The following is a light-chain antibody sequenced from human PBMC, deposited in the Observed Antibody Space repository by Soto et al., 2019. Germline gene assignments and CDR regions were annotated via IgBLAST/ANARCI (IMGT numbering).Light chain of an antibody. CDR2: EVS. CDR1: SSDVGSYNL. V-gene: IGLV2-23*02. J-gene: IGLJ3*02. Sequence: QSALTQPASVSGSPGQSITISCTGTSSDVGSYNLVSWYQQHPGKAPKLMIYEVSKRPSGVSNHFSGSKSGNTASLTISGLQAEDEADYYCCSYAGSSRVFGGGTQLTVL. CDR3: CSYAGSSRV.